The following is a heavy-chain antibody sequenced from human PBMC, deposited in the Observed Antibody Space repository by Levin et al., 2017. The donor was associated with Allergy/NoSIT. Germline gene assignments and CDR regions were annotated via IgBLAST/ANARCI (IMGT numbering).Heavy chain of an antibody. Sequence: GGSLRLSCTASGFTFSDYYMSWIRQAPGKGLEWVSYIGSSDNTIYYPDSVQGRFTISRDNARNSLYLQMNSLRAEDTAIYYCARAATHYDSLTGGSWFDPWGQGTLVTVSS. J-gene: IGHJ5*02. CDR3: ARAATHYDSLTGGSWFDP. D-gene: IGHD3-9*01. V-gene: IGHV3-11*01. CDR1: GFTFSDYY. CDR2: IGSSDNTI.